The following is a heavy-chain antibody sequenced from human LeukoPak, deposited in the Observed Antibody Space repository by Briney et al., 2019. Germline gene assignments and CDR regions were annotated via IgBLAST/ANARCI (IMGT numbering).Heavy chain of an antibody. V-gene: IGHV1-2*02. CDR3: ATHHSSSTSFDY. Sequence: ASVKVSCKASGYTFTGYYMHWVRQATGQGLEWMGWINPNSGGTNYAQKFQGRVTMTRDTSISTAYMELSRLRSDDTAVYYCATHHSSSTSFDYWGQGTLVTVSS. D-gene: IGHD6-6*01. CDR1: GYTFTGYY. CDR2: INPNSGGT. J-gene: IGHJ4*02.